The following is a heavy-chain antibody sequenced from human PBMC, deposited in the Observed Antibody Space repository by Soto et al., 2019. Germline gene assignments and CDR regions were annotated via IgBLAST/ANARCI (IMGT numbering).Heavy chain of an antibody. CDR2: ISGGGGTM. J-gene: IGHJ4*02. D-gene: IGHD1-26*01. Sequence: EVQVVESGGGSVQPGGSLRLSCAASGFTFSRYTMNWVRQAPGKGLEWLSYISGGGGTMSYADAVKGRVTISRDNAKNSLYLQMDSLRDEDTAVYYCARDKSGTYSIDYWGQGTLVTVSS. CDR3: ARDKSGTYSIDY. V-gene: IGHV3-48*02. CDR1: GFTFSRYT.